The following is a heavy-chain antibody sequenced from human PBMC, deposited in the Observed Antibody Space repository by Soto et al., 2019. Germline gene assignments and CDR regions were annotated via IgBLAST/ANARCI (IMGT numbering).Heavy chain of an antibody. CDR3: AKDDYDSSGYLYYFDY. CDR2: ISGSGGST. D-gene: IGHD3-22*01. J-gene: IGHJ4*02. V-gene: IGHV3-23*01. Sequence: PGGSLRLSCAASGFTFSSYAMSWVRQAPGKGLEWVSAISGSGGSTYYADSVKGRFTISRDNSKNTLYLQMNSLRAEDTAVYYCAKDDYDSSGYLYYFDYWGQGTLVTVSS. CDR1: GFTFSSYA.